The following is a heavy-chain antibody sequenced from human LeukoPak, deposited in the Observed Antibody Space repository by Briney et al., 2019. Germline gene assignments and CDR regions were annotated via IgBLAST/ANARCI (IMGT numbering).Heavy chain of an antibody. CDR3: TRQRLGYYLDS. J-gene: IGHJ5*01. D-gene: IGHD2-21*01. Sequence: GGSLRLSCAASGFRFTDYTMNWVRQAPGKGLEWVSSVSFSSTYIYYADSVKGRFTVSRDNAKNSLYLQTNSLGDGDTAVYYCTRQRLGYYLDSWGQGTLVTVSS. CDR2: VSFSSTYI. V-gene: IGHV3-21*01. CDR1: GFRFTDYT.